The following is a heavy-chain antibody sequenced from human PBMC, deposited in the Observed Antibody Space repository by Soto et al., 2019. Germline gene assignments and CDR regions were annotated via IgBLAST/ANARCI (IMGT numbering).Heavy chain of an antibody. Sequence: ASETLSLTCTVSGGSISSYYWSWIRQPPGKGLEWIGYIYYSGSTNYNPSLKSRVTISVDTSKNQFSLKLSSVTAADTAVYYCASLAAAQNGQWFDPWGQGTLVTVSS. CDR3: ASLAAAQNGQWFDP. J-gene: IGHJ5*02. CDR1: GGSISSYY. V-gene: IGHV4-59*08. D-gene: IGHD6-13*01. CDR2: IYYSGST.